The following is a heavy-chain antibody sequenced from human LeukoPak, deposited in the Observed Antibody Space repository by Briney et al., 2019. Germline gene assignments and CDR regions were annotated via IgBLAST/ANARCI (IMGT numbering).Heavy chain of an antibody. CDR3: ARDQMGFDP. J-gene: IGHJ5*02. CDR1: GDSVSSNTAA. D-gene: IGHD5-24*01. V-gene: IGHV6-1*01. Sequence: SQTLSLTCASSGDSVSSNTAAWNWLRQSPSRGLEWLGRTYYRYKWYNDYAVSVKSRITINPDTSKNQFSLQLNSVTPEDTAFYYCARDQMGFDPWGQGILVTVSS. CDR2: TYYRYKWYN.